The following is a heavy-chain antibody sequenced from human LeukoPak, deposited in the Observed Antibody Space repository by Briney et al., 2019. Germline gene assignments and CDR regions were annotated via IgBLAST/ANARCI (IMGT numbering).Heavy chain of an antibody. V-gene: IGHV3-7*03. J-gene: IGHJ5*02. D-gene: IGHD2-15*01. Sequence: GGSLRLSCVASGINFSAYWMSWVRQAPGKGLEWVANVKQDGSEKYYVDSVKGRFTISRDNAKNSLSLEMNTLRAEDTAVYYCARENIVVVVAAENWFDPWGQGTLVTVSS. CDR2: VKQDGSEK. CDR1: GINFSAYW. CDR3: ARENIVVVVAAENWFDP.